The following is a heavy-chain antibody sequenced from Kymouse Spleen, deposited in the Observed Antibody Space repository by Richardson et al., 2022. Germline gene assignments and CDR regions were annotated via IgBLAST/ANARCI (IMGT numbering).Heavy chain of an antibody. CDR2: IKSKTDGGTT. J-gene: IGHJ6*02. Sequence: EVQLVESGGGLVKPGGSLRLSCAASGFTFSNAWMSWVRQAPGKGLEWVGRIKSKTDGGTTDYAAPVKGRFTISRDDSKNTLYLQMNSLKTEDTAVYYCTTRYNWNYEDYYYGMDVWGQGTTVTVSS. CDR3: TTRYNWNYEDYYYGMDV. D-gene: IGHD1-7*01. CDR1: GFTFSNAW. V-gene: IGHV3-15*01.